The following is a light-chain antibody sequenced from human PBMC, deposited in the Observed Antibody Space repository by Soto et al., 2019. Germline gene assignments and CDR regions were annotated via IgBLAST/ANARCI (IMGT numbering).Light chain of an antibody. CDR3: QQYGSSPLT. Sequence: EIVLTQSPGTLSLSPGARATLSCRASQSVSSSYLAWYQQKPGQAPKVXIYRASSRATGIPDRFSGSGSGTDFTLTISRLEPEDFAVYYCQQYGSSPLTFGGGTKVDIK. V-gene: IGKV3-20*01. CDR2: RAS. CDR1: QSVSSSY. J-gene: IGKJ4*01.